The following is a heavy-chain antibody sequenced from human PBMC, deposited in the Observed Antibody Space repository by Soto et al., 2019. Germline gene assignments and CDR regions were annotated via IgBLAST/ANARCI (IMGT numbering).Heavy chain of an antibody. D-gene: IGHD4-17*01. V-gene: IGHV4-59*12. CDR1: GGSISSYY. J-gene: IGHJ4*02. Sequence: PSETLSLTCTVSGGSISSYYWSWIRQPPGKGLEWIGYIYYSGSTNYNPSLKSRVTISVDTSKNQFYQKLSSVTAADTAVYYCAREDYGDYGRIDYWGQGTLVTVSS. CDR3: AREDYGDYGRIDY. CDR2: IYYSGST.